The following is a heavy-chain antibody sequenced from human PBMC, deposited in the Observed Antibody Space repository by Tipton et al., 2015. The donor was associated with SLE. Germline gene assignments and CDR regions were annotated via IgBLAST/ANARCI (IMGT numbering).Heavy chain of an antibody. Sequence: QLVQSGAEVKKPGESLRTSCKGSGYSFTSYWTSWVRQMPGKGLEWMGRIDPSDSYTNYSPSFQGHVTISADKSLSTAYLQWSSLKASDTAMYYCARQKYSSSWHAYDYWGQGTLVTVSS. J-gene: IGHJ4*02. D-gene: IGHD6-13*01. V-gene: IGHV5-10-1*01. CDR1: GYSFTSYW. CDR3: ARQKYSSSWHAYDY. CDR2: IDPSDSYT.